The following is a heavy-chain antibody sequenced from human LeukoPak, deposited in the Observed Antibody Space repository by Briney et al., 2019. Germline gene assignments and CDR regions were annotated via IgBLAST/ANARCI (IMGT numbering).Heavy chain of an antibody. CDR3: AKGRYPLATVTLLDY. V-gene: IGHV3-30*18. J-gene: IGHJ4*02. CDR1: GFTFSSYG. Sequence: GGSLRLSCAASGFTFSSYGMHWVRQAPGKGLEWVAVISYDGPNKYYVDSVKGRFTISRDNSKNTLYLQMNSLRAEDTAVYYCAKGRYPLATVTLLDYWGQGTLVTVSS. D-gene: IGHD4-17*01. CDR2: ISYDGPNK.